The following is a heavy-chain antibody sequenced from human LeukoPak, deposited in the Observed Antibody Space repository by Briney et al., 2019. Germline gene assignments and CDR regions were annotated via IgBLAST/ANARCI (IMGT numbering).Heavy chain of an antibody. CDR2: ISVYNGNT. J-gene: IGHJ4*02. V-gene: IGHV1-18*01. CDR1: GYTFSNYA. Sequence: VASVKVSCKASGYTFSNYAINWVRQAPGHGLEWLGWISVYNGNTNYAQKFQGRVTMTTDTSTSTAYMELRSLRSDDTAVYYCARDDWSVVASLGYWGQGALVTVSS. D-gene: IGHD2-15*01. CDR3: ARDDWSVVASLGY.